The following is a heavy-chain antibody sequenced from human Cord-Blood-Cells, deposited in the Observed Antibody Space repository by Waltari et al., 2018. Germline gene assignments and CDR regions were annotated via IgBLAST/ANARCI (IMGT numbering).Heavy chain of an antibody. D-gene: IGHD5-12*01. CDR1: GYTFPGYY. CDR3: AREYSGYANWYFDL. CDR2: INPNSGGT. J-gene: IGHJ2*01. Sequence: QVQLVQSGAEVKNPGASVKVSCKASGYTFPGYYMHWVRQAPGQGLEWMGRINPNSGGTNYAQKFQGRVTMTRDTSISTAYMELSRLRSDDTAVYYCAREYSGYANWYFDLWGRGTLVTVSS. V-gene: IGHV1-2*06.